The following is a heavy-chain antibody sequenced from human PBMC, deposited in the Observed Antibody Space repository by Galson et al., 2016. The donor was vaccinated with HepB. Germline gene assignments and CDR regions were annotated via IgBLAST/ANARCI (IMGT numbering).Heavy chain of an antibody. Sequence: PAPGPGLAWVANIKPDGGETSYVDSVKGRVTISRDNAKNSLYLQMNRLRAEDTAVYYCAPYYYDSSGYVEYFQNWGQGSRVTVSS. CDR3: APYYYDSSGYVEYFQN. CDR2: IKPDGGET. D-gene: IGHD3-22*01. V-gene: IGHV3-7*03. J-gene: IGHJ1*01.